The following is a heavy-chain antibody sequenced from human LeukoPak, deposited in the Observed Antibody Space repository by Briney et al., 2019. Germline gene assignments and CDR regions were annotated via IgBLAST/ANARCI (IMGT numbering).Heavy chain of an antibody. CDR1: GFAVSSNY. CDR3: ARDIGSGNYFDY. J-gene: IGHJ4*02. V-gene: IGHV3-53*01. D-gene: IGHD1-26*01. CDR2: LYSGGTT. Sequence: GGSLRLSCAASGFAVSSNYMSWVRQAPGKGLEWVSVLYSGGTTYYSDSVKGRFTISRDNSKNTLYLQMSSLRAEDTAVYYCARDIGSGNYFDYWGQGTLVTVSS.